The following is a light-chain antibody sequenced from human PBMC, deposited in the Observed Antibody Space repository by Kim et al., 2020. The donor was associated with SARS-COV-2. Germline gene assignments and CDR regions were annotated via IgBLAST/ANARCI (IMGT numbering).Light chain of an antibody. J-gene: IGKJ4*01. CDR3: QQLNSFPLT. Sequence: IQLTQSPSSLYVSVGDRVTITCRASQGISDYLVWYQQKPGRAPKVLIYAASTLQSGVPSRFSGSGADFTLTISSLQPEDYATYYYQQLNSFPLTFGGGTKVDIK. CDR1: QGISDY. V-gene: IGKV1-9*01. CDR2: AAS.